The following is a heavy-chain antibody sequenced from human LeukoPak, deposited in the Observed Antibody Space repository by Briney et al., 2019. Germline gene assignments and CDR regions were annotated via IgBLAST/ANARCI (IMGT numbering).Heavy chain of an antibody. CDR3: ARATYYYDSSGYYPLFDY. CDR2: IYYSGGT. D-gene: IGHD3-22*01. V-gene: IGHV4-59*11. J-gene: IGHJ4*02. Sequence: SETLSLTCTVSGGSISSHYWGWIRQPPGKGLEWIGYIYYSGGTNYNPSLKSRVTISVDTSKNQFSLKLSSVTAADTAVYYCARATYYYDSSGYYPLFDYWGQGTLVTVSS. CDR1: GGSISSHY.